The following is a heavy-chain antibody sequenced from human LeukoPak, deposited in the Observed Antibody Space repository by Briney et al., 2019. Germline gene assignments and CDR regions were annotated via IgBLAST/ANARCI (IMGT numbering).Heavy chain of an antibody. J-gene: IGHJ3*02. D-gene: IGHD1-1*01. CDR1: GYTFTNYG. V-gene: IGHV1-18*01. Sequence: GASVKVSCKASGYTFTNYGISWMRQAPGQGLECMGWISPDNGNTNYAQKLQGRVNMTTDTSASTAYMELRSLRSDDTALYYCARGGPWNDAFDIWGQGTMVTVSS. CDR3: ARGGPWNDAFDI. CDR2: ISPDNGNT.